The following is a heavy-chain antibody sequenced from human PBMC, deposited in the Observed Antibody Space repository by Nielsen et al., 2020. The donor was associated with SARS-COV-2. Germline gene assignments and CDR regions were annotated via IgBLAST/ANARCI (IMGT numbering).Heavy chain of an antibody. CDR3: ARGGSSWYLDAFDI. D-gene: IGHD6-13*01. CDR1: GFTFSDYY. CDR2: ISSSSSYI. Sequence: GGSLRLSCAASGFTFSDYYMSWIRQAPGKGLEWVSSISSSSSYIYYADSVKGRFTISRDNAKNSLYLQMNSLRAEDTAVYYCARGGSSWYLDAFDIWGQGTMVTVSS. J-gene: IGHJ3*02. V-gene: IGHV3-11*06.